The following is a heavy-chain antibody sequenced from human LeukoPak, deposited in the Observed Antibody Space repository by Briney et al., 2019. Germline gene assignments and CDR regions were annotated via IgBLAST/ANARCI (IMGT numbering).Heavy chain of an antibody. V-gene: IGHV3-30*18. Sequence: GGSLRLSCEASGLTFSSNGVHWVRQAPGKGLEWVALISYDGVNKFYADSVRGRFIISRDNSKNALYLQMNSLRVEDTAVYYCAKDYATRWALDYWGPGTLVTVSS. CDR1: GLTFSSNG. D-gene: IGHD2-2*01. CDR3: AKDYATRWALDY. CDR2: ISYDGVNK. J-gene: IGHJ4*02.